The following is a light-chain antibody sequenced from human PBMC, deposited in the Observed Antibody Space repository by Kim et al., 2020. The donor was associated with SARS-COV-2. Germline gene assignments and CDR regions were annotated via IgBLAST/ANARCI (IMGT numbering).Light chain of an antibody. CDR2: DTT. V-gene: IGLV7-46*01. Sequence: QAVVTQEPSLTVSPGGTVTLTCGSSARAVGSGHYPYWLQQKPGLAPRTLIYDTTKKHSLTPARFSGSILGDKAALTLSGALPEDEADYYCLLSYANFAVFGGGTKLTVL. CDR1: ARAVGSGHY. CDR3: LLSYANFAV. J-gene: IGLJ2*01.